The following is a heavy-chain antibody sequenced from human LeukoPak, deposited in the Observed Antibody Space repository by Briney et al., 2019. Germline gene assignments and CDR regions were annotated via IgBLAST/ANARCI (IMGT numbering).Heavy chain of an antibody. D-gene: IGHD3-9*01. CDR1: GYTFSSYD. V-gene: IGHV1-8*01. CDR2: MNPSSGNT. Sequence: ASVKVPCKASGYTFSSYDVNWVRQATGQGLEWMGWMNPSSGNTGYAQKFQGRVTIVRNTSISTAYMELSSLRSEDTAVYYCARDSLPYDILTGSWFDPWGQGTLVTVSS. J-gene: IGHJ5*02. CDR3: ARDSLPYDILTGSWFDP.